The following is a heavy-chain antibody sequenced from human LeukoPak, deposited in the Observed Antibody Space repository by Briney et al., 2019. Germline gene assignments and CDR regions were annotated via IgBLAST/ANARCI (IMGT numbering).Heavy chain of an antibody. CDR1: GFTFSTYS. CDR3: AGDLCSSTSCRYNWFDP. Sequence: GGSLRLSCAASGFTFSTYSMSWVRQAPGKGLEWVANIKQDGSEKYYVDPVKGRFTISRDNAKNSLYLQMNSLRAEDTAVYYCAGDLCSSTSCRYNWFDPWGQGTLVTVSS. V-gene: IGHV3-7*01. D-gene: IGHD2-2*01. CDR2: IKQDGSEK. J-gene: IGHJ5*02.